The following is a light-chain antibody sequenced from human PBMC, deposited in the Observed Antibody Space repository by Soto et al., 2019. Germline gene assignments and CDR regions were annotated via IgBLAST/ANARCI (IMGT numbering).Light chain of an antibody. Sequence: DIQMTQSPSSLSASVGDRITITCRASQTIGKYLNWYQQKEGRALQILINTASTLQVGVPSRFSGSGSGTDFTLIISNLQPEDFATYYCQQTYTSHPWSFGQGTKVEI. CDR3: QQTYTSHPWS. CDR1: QTIGKY. CDR2: TAS. V-gene: IGKV1-39*01. J-gene: IGKJ1*01.